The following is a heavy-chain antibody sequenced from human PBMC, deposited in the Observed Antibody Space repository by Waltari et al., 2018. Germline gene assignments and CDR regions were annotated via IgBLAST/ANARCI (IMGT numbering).Heavy chain of an antibody. CDR1: GFTITYYG. Sequence: QVQLVESGGGVVQPGTSLRLSCAASGFTITYYGVHWVRQAPGKGPEWVAVIWCNGNYRDYRDTVKGRFTIARDSSKNTVDLQMDSLRVEDTAIYYCARNADPGNDWYFDLWGRGTLVAVSA. CDR2: IWCNGNYR. CDR3: ARNADPGNDWYFDL. V-gene: IGHV3-33*01. J-gene: IGHJ2*01. D-gene: IGHD6-13*01.